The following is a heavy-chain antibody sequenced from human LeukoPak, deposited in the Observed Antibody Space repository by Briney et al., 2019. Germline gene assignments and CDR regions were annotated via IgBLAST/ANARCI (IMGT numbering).Heavy chain of an antibody. V-gene: IGHV3-23*01. CDR3: AKEGVYGSGSYRYNWFDP. CDR2: ISGRGGNT. CDR1: GFTFTNYA. D-gene: IGHD3-10*01. Sequence: GGSLRLSCAASGFTFTNYAMNWVRQAPGKGLEWVSGISGRGGNTYYADSVKSRFTISRDNSKNTLYLQMNSLRAEDTAVYYCAKEGVYGSGSYRYNWFDPWGQGTLVTVSS. J-gene: IGHJ5*02.